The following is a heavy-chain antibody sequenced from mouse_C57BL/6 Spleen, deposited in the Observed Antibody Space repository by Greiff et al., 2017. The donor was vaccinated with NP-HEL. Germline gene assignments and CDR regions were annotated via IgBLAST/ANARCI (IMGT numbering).Heavy chain of an antibody. J-gene: IGHJ4*01. D-gene: IGHD2-1*01. CDR3: ARWGNNYAMDY. V-gene: IGHV1-80*01. Sequence: VQLQQSGAELVKPGASVKISCKASGYAFSSYCMNWVKQRPGKGLEWIGHIYPGDGDTNYNRKFKGKATLTADKSSSTAYMQLSSLTAEDSAVYCSARWGNNYAMDYWGQGTSVTVSS. CDR1: GYAFSSYC. CDR2: IYPGDGDT.